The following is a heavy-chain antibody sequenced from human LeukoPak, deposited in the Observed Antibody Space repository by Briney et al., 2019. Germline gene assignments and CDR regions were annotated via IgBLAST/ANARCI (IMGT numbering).Heavy chain of an antibody. J-gene: IGHJ4*02. CDR2: IYSGGST. V-gene: IGHV3-53*01. CDR3: ARAQYGDYLDY. CDR1: GFTVSSNY. Sequence: PGRSLRLSCAASGFTVSSNYMSWVRQAPGKGLEWVSVIYSGGSTYYADSVKGRFTISRDNSKNTLYLQMNSLRAEDTAVYYCARAQYGDYLDYWGQGTLVTVSS. D-gene: IGHD4-17*01.